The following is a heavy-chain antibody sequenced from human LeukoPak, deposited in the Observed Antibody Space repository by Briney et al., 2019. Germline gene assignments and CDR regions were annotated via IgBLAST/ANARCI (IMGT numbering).Heavy chain of an antibody. CDR2: ISGSGGST. CDR1: GFTFSSYA. Sequence: GGSLRLSYAASGFTFSSYAMSWVRQAPGKGLEWVSAISGSGGSTYYADSVKGRFTISRDNSKNTLYLQMNSLRAEDTAVYYCAKESVVVVAAPDAFDIWGQGTMVTVSS. V-gene: IGHV3-23*01. J-gene: IGHJ3*02. D-gene: IGHD2-15*01. CDR3: AKESVVVVAAPDAFDI.